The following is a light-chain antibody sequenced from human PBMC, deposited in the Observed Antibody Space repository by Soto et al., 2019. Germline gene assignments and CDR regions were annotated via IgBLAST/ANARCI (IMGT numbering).Light chain of an antibody. Sequence: QPVLTQPASVSGSPGQSITISCTGTSNDIGGYNLVSWYQQHPGKVPKLMVYEGDKRPSGVSDRFSGSKSGNTASLTISALQAEDEADYSCCSFAGGATFVFGGGTKLTVL. V-gene: IGLV2-23*03. J-gene: IGLJ2*01. CDR1: SNDIGGYNL. CDR3: CSFAGGATFV. CDR2: EGD.